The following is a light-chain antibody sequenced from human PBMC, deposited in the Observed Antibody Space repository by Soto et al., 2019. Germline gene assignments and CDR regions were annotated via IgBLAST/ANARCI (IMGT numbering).Light chain of an antibody. J-gene: IGLJ1*01. CDR1: SSDIGAGYD. CDR2: ANT. Sequence: QSVLTQPPSVSGAPGQRVTISCTGSSSDIGAGYDVHWYQQLPGTAPKLLIFANTFRPSGVPDRVSGSKSGTSGSLAITGLQAEDEADYYCQSYDSSLGAYVFGTGTKVTVL. CDR3: QSYDSSLGAYV. V-gene: IGLV1-40*01.